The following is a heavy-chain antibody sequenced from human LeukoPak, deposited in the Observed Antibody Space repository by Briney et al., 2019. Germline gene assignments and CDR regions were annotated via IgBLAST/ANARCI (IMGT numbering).Heavy chain of an antibody. J-gene: IGHJ1*01. V-gene: IGHV3-21*04. CDR1: GFTFSSYS. Sequence: PGGSLRLSCAASGFTFSSYSMNWVRQAPGKGLEWVSSISSSSSYIYYADSVKGRFTISRDNSKNTLYLQMNSLRAEDTAIYYCAKDSGAHYGFFQHWGQGTLVTVS. CDR2: ISSSSSYI. D-gene: IGHD3-10*01. CDR3: AKDSGAHYGFFQH.